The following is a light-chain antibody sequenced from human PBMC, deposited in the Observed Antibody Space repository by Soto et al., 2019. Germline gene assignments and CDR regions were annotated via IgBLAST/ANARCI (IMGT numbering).Light chain of an antibody. V-gene: IGLV2-14*01. CDR2: EVS. Sequence: QSVLTQSPSVSAAPGQTVTISCSGSYSNIGRTTYVSWYRQLPGSAPKLVISEVSNRPSGVSHRFSGSRSGNTASLTISGLQAEDEADYHCSSYTSRTTPVFGGGTKLTVL. J-gene: IGLJ2*01. CDR3: SSYTSRTTPV. CDR1: YSNIGRTTY.